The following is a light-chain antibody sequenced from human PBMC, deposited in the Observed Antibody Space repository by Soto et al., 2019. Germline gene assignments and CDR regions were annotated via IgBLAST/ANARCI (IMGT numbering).Light chain of an antibody. J-gene: IGKJ5*01. Sequence: AIQLTQSPSSLSASVGERVTITCRASQGISSTLAWYQQKSGKAPKLLIYDVSSLESGVPSRFSGSGAGTDFTLTISSLQPEDFAAYYCQQYNSYPVTFGQGTRLEIK. V-gene: IGKV1-13*02. CDR3: QQYNSYPVT. CDR2: DVS. CDR1: QGISST.